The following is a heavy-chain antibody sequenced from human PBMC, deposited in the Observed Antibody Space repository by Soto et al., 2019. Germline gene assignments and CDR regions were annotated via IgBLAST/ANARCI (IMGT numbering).Heavy chain of an antibody. CDR1: GYTFTSYV. V-gene: IGHV1-8*01. CDR3: ARSPPRITIFGVVIVGTGSGMDV. D-gene: IGHD3-3*01. CDR2: MNPNSGNT. Sequence: ASVKVSCKASGYTFTSYVINWVRQATGQGLEWMGWMNPNSGNTGYAQKFQGRVTMTRNTSISTAYMELSSLRSEDTAVYYCARSPPRITIFGVVIVGTGSGMDVWGQGTTVTVSS. J-gene: IGHJ6*02.